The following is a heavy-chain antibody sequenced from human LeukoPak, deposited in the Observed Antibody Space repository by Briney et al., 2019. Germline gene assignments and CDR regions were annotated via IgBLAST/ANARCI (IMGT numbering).Heavy chain of an antibody. V-gene: IGHV3-48*04. CDR1: AFTFSYYS. D-gene: IGHD6-19*01. CDR2: IISSSSTI. CDR3: ASTPGQWLVQWLDP. J-gene: IGHJ5*02. Sequence: GSLRLSCAASAFTFSYYSMNWVRQAPGKGLQGVSYIISSSSTIYYADSVKGRFTISRDNSKNSLYLQMNSLRAEVTAVYYCASTPGQWLVQWLDPWGQGTLVTVSS.